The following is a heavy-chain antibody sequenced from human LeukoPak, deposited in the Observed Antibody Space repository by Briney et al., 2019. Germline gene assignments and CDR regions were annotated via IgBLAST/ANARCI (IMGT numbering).Heavy chain of an antibody. D-gene: IGHD2-15*01. V-gene: IGHV4-38-2*02. J-gene: IGHJ4*02. CDR3: ARVVGATSIDY. CDR1: GSSISSDYY. Sequence: SETLSLTCSVSGSSISSDYYWGWVRQPPGKGLEWIGSIKHRGRSYYNPSLKSRVTISVDTSKNQFSLQLSSVTAADTAVYYCARVVGATSIDYWGQGTLVTVSS. CDR2: IKHRGRS.